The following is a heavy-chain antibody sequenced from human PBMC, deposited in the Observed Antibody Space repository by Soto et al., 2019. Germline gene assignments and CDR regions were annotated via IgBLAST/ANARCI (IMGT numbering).Heavy chain of an antibody. CDR2: IDYSGAT. D-gene: IGHD3-10*02. CDR1: GESFSGHF. CDR3: ARGGITPSMFFFDY. J-gene: IGHJ4*02. V-gene: IGHV4-34*01. Sequence: QVQLHQWGTGLLKPSETLSLTCSVSGESFSGHFWTWIRQPPGKGLEWIGEIDYSGATQYNASVKRRVSMSVDKTKKQVSLKVTSVTAADTAVYYCARGGITPSMFFFDYWGQGTLVIVSS.